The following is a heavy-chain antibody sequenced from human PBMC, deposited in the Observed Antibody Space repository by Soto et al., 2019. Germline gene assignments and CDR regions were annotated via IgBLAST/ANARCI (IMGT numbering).Heavy chain of an antibody. J-gene: IGHJ5*02. CDR2: ISAYNGNT. CDR1: AYTFTSYG. CDR3: ARDYGSGSYRFDP. Sequence: QVQLVQSGPEVKKPGASVKVSCKASAYTFTSYGITWVRQAPGQGLDWMGWISAYNGNTNYAQKCQGRVTMATDTSTSTAYMELRSLTSDDTAVYYCARDYGSGSYRFDPWGQGTLVTVSS. V-gene: IGHV1-18*01. D-gene: IGHD3-10*01.